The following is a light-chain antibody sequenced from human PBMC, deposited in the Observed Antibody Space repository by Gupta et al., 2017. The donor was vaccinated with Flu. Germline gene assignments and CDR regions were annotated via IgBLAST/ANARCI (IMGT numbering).Light chain of an antibody. Sequence: SPGRTATITCSGTKWGEKFVCGYQQKPGQSPVLVMFQDRKRPSGIPERFSGSNSGNTATLTISGTMAMDEADYYCQAWDSSTVVFGGGTKLTVL. J-gene: IGLJ2*01. CDR1: KWGEKF. CDR3: QAWDSSTVV. CDR2: QDR. V-gene: IGLV3-1*01.